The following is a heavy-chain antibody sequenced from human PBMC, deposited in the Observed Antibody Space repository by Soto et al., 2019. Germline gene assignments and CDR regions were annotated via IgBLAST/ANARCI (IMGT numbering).Heavy chain of an antibody. V-gene: IGHV3-23*01. Sequence: EVQLLESGGALVQPGGSLRLSCAASGFTFSSHAMHWVRQAPGRGLEWVSTISGNGGSTWFADSVKGRFTISRDNSMNTLYLQMGSLRAEDTAVFYCAKGGSAYCSGGSCYHPFDTWGQGTLVTVSS. J-gene: IGHJ4*02. D-gene: IGHD2-15*01. CDR1: GFTFSSHA. CDR2: ISGNGGST. CDR3: AKGGSAYCSGGSCYHPFDT.